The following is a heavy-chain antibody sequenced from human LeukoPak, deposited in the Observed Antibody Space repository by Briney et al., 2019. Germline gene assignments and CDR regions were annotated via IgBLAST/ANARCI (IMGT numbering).Heavy chain of an antibody. CDR3: APGYCSSTSCLDAFDV. J-gene: IGHJ3*01. CDR1: GYTFTGYY. V-gene: IGHV1-2*02. CDR2: INPNSGGT. D-gene: IGHD2-2*01. Sequence: APVKVSCKASGYTFTGYYMHWVRQAPGQGLEWMGWINPNSGGTNYAQKFQGRVTMTRDTSISTAYMELSRLRSDDTAVYYCAPGYCSSTSCLDAFDVWGQGTLVTVSS.